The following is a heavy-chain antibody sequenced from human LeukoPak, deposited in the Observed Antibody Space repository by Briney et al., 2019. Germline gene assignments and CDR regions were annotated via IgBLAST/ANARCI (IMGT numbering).Heavy chain of an antibody. Sequence: PGGSLRLSCEASGLTFSSYGMSWVRQTPGKGLEWVSAISNSGGSTYYADSVKGRFTISRDNSKNTLYLQMNSLRAEDTAVYYCVLGKQPYYFDYWGQGTLVIVSS. CDR1: GLTFSSYG. D-gene: IGHD6-13*01. J-gene: IGHJ4*02. CDR2: ISNSGGST. CDR3: VLGKQPYYFDY. V-gene: IGHV3-23*01.